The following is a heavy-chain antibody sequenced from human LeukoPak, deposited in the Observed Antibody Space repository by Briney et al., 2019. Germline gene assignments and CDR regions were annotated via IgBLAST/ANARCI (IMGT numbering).Heavy chain of an antibody. Sequence: PGGSLRLSCAASGFTFSSHNMNWVRQVPGKGLEWVSSISSTSSYTYYADSVKGRFTISRDNSKKTLYLQMNSLRAEDTAVYYCAQGGLGSGPDPLDYWGQGTLVTVSS. CDR1: GFTFSSHN. CDR3: AQGGLGSGPDPLDY. J-gene: IGHJ4*02. V-gene: IGHV3-21*04. D-gene: IGHD1-26*01. CDR2: ISSTSSYT.